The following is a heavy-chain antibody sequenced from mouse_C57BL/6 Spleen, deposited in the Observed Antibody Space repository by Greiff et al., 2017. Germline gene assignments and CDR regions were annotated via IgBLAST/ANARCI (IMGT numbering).Heavy chain of an antibody. CDR1: GYTFTSYW. D-gene: IGHD1-1*01. J-gene: IGHJ4*01. CDR3: ARGITTVVATGANAMDY. Sequence: QVQLQQPGAELVRPGSSVKLSCKASGYTFTSYWMHWVKQRPIQGLEWIGNIDPSDSETHYNQKFKDKATLTVDKSSSTAYMQLSSLTSEDSAVYYCARGITTVVATGANAMDYWGQGTSVTVSS. CDR2: IDPSDSET. V-gene: IGHV1-52*01.